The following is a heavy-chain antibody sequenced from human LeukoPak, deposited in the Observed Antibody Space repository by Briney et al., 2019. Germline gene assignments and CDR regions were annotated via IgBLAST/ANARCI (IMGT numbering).Heavy chain of an antibody. CDR3: AGGRPNDAFDI. Sequence: PSETLSLTCTVSGGSISSSSYYWGWIRQPPGKGLEWIGSIYYSGSTYYNPSLKSRVTISVDTSKNQFSLKLSSVTAADTAVYYCAGGRPNDAFDIXXXXXMVTVSS. V-gene: IGHV4-39*07. D-gene: IGHD3-16*01. CDR2: IYYSGST. J-gene: IGHJ3*02. CDR1: GGSISSSSYY.